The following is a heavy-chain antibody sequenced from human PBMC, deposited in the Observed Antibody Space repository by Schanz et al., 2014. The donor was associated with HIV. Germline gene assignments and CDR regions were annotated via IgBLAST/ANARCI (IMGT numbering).Heavy chain of an antibody. CDR3: ARTDHLASAGMDYYYGMDV. J-gene: IGHJ6*02. V-gene: IGHV3-33*01. Sequence: QVQLVESGGGVVQPGRSLRLSCAASGFTFTSFGMHWVRQAPGKGLDWVAVIWFDGTNKFYADSVKGRFTISRDNSKNTLYLQMNRGRAEDTAVYYCARTDHLASAGMDYYYGMDVWGRGTTVTVSS. D-gene: IGHD6-13*01. CDR2: IWFDGTNK. CDR1: GFTFTSFG.